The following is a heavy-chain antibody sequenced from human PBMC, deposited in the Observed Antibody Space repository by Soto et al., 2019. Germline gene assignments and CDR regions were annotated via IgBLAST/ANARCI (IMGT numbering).Heavy chain of an antibody. CDR2: IWFDGSKK. V-gene: IGHV3-33*01. CDR3: ARDRLVPYGYGMDV. D-gene: IGHD2-2*01. J-gene: IGHJ6*02. Sequence: GGSLRLSCAASGFTFRSYGIHWVRRAPGKGLEWVALIWFDGSKKYYVDSVKGRFAVSRDNSKNTLYLQMNSLRVEDTAVYYCARDRLVPYGYGMDVWGQGTTVTSP. CDR1: GFTFRSYG.